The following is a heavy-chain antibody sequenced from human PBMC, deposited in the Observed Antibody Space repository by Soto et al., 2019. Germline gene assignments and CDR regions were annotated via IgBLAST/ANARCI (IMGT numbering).Heavy chain of an antibody. CDR3: ARDRVTVTIYYYYYGMDV. V-gene: IGHV3-48*02. Sequence: GGSLRLSCAASGFTFSSYSMNWVRQAPGKGLEWVSYISSSSSTIYYADSVKGRFTISRDNAKNSLYLQMNSLRDEDTAVYYCARDRVTVTIYYYYYGMDVWGQGTTVTVSS. CDR1: GFTFSSYS. J-gene: IGHJ6*02. D-gene: IGHD4-17*01. CDR2: ISSSSSTI.